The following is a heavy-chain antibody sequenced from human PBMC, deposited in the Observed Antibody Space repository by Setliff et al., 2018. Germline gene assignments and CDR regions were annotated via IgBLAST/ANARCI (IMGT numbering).Heavy chain of an antibody. CDR1: GFPFRNEW. D-gene: IGHD3-10*01. CDR2: IKEDGSDK. Sequence: GGSLRLSCVASGFPFRNEWMSWVRQAPGKGLEWVANIKEDGSDKYYVASGFTFSRDNAKNSLYLQMNSLRAEDTAVYYCARDHAYGSRFYYYYYGMDVWGQGTTVTVSS. J-gene: IGHJ6*02. CDR3: ARDHAYGSRFYYYYYGMDV. V-gene: IGHV3-7*01.